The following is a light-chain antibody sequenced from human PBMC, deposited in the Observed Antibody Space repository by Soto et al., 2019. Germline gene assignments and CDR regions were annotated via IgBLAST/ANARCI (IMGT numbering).Light chain of an antibody. CDR3: QQYGSSPT. CDR1: QSVSSSY. Sequence: EIVLTQSAGTLSLSPGERATLSCRASQSVSSSYLAWYQQKGGQAPRLLVYGASSGASGIADRCGGSGAGADFTLTSSMLEPADSAVYCCQQYGSSPTFGRGTKVDNK. CDR2: GAS. J-gene: IGKJ1*01. V-gene: IGKV3-20*01.